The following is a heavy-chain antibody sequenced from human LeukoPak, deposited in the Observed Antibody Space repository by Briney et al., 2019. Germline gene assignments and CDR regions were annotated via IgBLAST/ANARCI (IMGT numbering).Heavy chain of an antibody. CDR1: GFTFSSYG. CDR2: IRYDGSNK. D-gene: IGHD3-9*01. V-gene: IGHV3-30*02. Sequence: PGGSLRLSCAASGFTFSSYGMHWVRQAPGEGLEWVAFIRYDGSNKYYADSVKGRFTISRDNSKNTLYLQMNSLRAEDTAVYYCAKDLLDDILTGYYPPNYWGQGALVTVSS. J-gene: IGHJ4*02. CDR3: AKDLLDDILTGYYPPNY.